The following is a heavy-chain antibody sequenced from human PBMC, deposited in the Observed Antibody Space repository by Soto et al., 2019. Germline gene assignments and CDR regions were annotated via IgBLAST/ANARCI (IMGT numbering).Heavy chain of an antibody. CDR1: GFSLSTSGVG. CDR2: VYWDDAK. D-gene: IGHD2-21*01. CDR3: ALRGNCAGDSCYSA. Sequence: QITLKESGPTLVKPTQTLTLTCTFSGFSLSTSGVGVGWIRQPPGKALEWLALVYWDDAKYYSPSLKNRLTITKGTSENQVVLTMTNMGLVDTGTYYCALRGNCAGDSCYSAWGQGTLVTVSS. V-gene: IGHV2-5*02. J-gene: IGHJ5*02.